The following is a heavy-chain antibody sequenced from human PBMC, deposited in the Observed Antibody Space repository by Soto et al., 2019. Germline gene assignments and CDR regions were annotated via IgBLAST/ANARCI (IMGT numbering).Heavy chain of an antibody. D-gene: IGHD1-26*01. V-gene: IGHV1-69*06. CDR3: AGERSAQCFDY. CDR1: GGTFSGHG. Sequence: ASVKVSCKASGGTFSGHGIAWVRQVPGQGLEWMGGIMPTFGSATYAPKFQRRVTISADKSTSTAYMELSSLRSEDTAVYFCAGERSAQCFDYWGQGTLVTVSS. CDR2: IMPTFGSA. J-gene: IGHJ4*02.